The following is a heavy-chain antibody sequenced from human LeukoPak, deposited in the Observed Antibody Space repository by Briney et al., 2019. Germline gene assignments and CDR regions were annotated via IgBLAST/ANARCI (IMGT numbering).Heavy chain of an antibody. Sequence: GGSLRLSCVASGFTVSRKYMSWVRQAPGKGLEWVSVIDSGGNTNYADSVTGRFSIYRYNSKNMLFIQMNRLRSEDTSVYHCARVSGYYDSSGYYFWYFDLWGRGTLVTVSS. CDR3: ARVSGYYDSSGYYFWYFDL. CDR1: GFTVSRKY. J-gene: IGHJ2*01. D-gene: IGHD3-22*01. CDR2: IDSGGNT. V-gene: IGHV3-66*01.